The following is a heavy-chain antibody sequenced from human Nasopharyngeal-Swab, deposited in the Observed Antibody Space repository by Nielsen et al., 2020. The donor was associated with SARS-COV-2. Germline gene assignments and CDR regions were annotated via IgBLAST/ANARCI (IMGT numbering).Heavy chain of an antibody. CDR2: IGAAGGT. D-gene: IGHD2-2*01. CDR3: VKGMPQSGGMDV. CDR1: GFTFSSND. J-gene: IGHJ6*03. V-gene: IGHV3-13*01. Sequence: GEFLKISCAASGFTFSSNDMHWVRLPRGKGLEWVSAIGAAGGTYYPDSVKGRFTISRENAKNSLYLQMDSLRAEGTAIYYCVKGMPQSGGMDVWGKGTTVSVSS.